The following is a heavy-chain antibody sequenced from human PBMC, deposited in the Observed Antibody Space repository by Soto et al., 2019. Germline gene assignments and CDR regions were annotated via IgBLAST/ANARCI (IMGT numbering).Heavy chain of an antibody. J-gene: IGHJ5*02. V-gene: IGHV4-34*01. CDR1: GGSFSGYY. CDR3: ARVPPPDYGDYVGWFDP. Sequence: PSETLSLTCAVYGGSFSGYYWSWIRQPPGKGLEWIGEINHSGSTNYNPSLKSRVTISVDTSKNQFSLKLSSVTAADTAVYYCARVPPPDYGDYVGWFDPWGQGTLVTVSS. D-gene: IGHD4-17*01. CDR2: INHSGST.